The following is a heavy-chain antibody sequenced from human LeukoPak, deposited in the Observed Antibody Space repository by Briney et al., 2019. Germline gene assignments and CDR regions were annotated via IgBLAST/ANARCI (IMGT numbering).Heavy chain of an antibody. CDR2: IDPSSTYI. V-gene: IGHV3-21*01. CDR1: GFTFSSYT. Sequence: PGGSLRLSCSASGFTFSSYTMNWVRQAPGKGLEWVSSIDPSSTYIYYADSVKGRVTISRDNAKNSLYLQMNSLRVEDTAVYYCARGSYGDYEYWGQGTLVTVSS. D-gene: IGHD4-17*01. CDR3: ARGSYGDYEY. J-gene: IGHJ4*02.